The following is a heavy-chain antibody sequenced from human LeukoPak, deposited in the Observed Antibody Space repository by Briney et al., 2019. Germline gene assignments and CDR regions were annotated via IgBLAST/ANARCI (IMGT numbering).Heavy chain of an antibody. J-gene: IGHJ4*02. Sequence: ASVKVSCKASGYTFTGYYMHWVRQAPGQGLEWMGWINPNSGGTNYAQKFQGRVTLIRDTSISTDYMELSRLRSDDTAVYYWASPGTAMDPYDFDYWGQGTLVTVSS. CDR3: ASPGTAMDPYDFDY. V-gene: IGHV1-2*02. CDR1: GYTFTGYY. CDR2: INPNSGGT. D-gene: IGHD5-18*01.